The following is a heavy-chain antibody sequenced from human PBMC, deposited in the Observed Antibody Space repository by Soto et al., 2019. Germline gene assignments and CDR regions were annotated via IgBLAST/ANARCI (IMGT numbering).Heavy chain of an antibody. CDR2: IIPILGIA. CDR1: GGTFSSYT. Sequence: QVQLVQSGAEVKKPGSSVKVSCKASGGTFSSYTISWVRQAPGQGLEWMGRIIPILGIANYAQKFQGRVTITADKSTSTAYMELSSLRSEDTAVYYCARDRESYGRGYFDYWGQGTLVTVSS. D-gene: IGHD5-18*01. V-gene: IGHV1-69*08. J-gene: IGHJ4*02. CDR3: ARDRESYGRGYFDY.